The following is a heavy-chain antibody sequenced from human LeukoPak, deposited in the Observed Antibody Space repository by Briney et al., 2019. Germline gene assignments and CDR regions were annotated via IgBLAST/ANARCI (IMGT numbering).Heavy chain of an antibody. J-gene: IGHJ4*02. Sequence: ASVKVSCKASGYTFTSYYMHWVRQAPGQGLEWMGLINPSGGSTSYAQKFQGRVTMTRDTSTNTVYMELSSLRSEDTAVYYCARGIRSWDYFDYWGQGTLVTVSS. CDR2: INPSGGST. V-gene: IGHV1-46*03. CDR1: GYTFTSYY. CDR3: ARGIRSWDYFDY. D-gene: IGHD6-13*01.